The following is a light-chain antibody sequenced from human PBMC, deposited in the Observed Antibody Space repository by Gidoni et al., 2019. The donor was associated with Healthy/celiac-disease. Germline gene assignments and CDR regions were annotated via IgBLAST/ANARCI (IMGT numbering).Light chain of an antibody. CDR3: QQYGSSPTT. CDR1: QSVSSSY. V-gene: IGKV3-20*01. Sequence: EMVLTQSPGTLSLSPGERATRSCRASQSVSSSYLAWYQQKPGQAPRLLIYGASSRATGIPDRFSGSGSGTDFPLTISRLEPEDFAVYYCQQYGSSPTTFGGGTKVEIK. CDR2: GAS. J-gene: IGKJ4*01.